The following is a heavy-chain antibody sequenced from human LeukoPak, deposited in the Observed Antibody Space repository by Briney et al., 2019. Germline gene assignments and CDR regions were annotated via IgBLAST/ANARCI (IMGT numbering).Heavy chain of an antibody. J-gene: IGHJ2*01. D-gene: IGHD6-6*01. V-gene: IGHV4-59*08. CDR3: ARGQYSSSSGWYFDL. CDR2: IYYSGNT. CDR1: GGSISSYY. Sequence: SETLSLTCTVSGGSISSYYWSWIRQPPGKGLEWIGYIYYSGNTDYNPSLKSRVTISVDTSKKQFSLKLSSVTAADTAVYYCARGQYSSSSGWYFDLWGRGTLVTVSS.